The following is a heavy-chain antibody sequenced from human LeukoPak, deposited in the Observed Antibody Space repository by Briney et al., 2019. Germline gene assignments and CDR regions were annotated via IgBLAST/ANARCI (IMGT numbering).Heavy chain of an antibody. J-gene: IGHJ4*02. CDR1: GGSISSYY. CDR3: ARDSFGSIDY. Sequence: SETLSLTCTVSGGSISSYYWSWIRQPPGKGLERIGYIYYSGSTNYNPSLKSRVTISVDTSKNQFSLKLSSVTAADTAVYYCARDSFGSIDYWGQGTLVTVSS. V-gene: IGHV4-59*01. D-gene: IGHD1-26*01. CDR2: IYYSGST.